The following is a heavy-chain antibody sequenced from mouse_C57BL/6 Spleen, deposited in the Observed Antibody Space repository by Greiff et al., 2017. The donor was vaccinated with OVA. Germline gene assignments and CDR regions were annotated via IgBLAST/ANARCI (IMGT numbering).Heavy chain of an antibody. CDR3: ARRGSSYGYFDY. Sequence: QVQLQQPGAELVMPGASVKLSCKASGYTFTSYWMHWVKQRPGQGLEWIGEIDPSDSYTNYNQQFQGTSTLTVDKSSSTAYMQLSSLTSEDSAVYYCARRGSSYGYFDYWGQGTTLTVSS. D-gene: IGHD1-1*01. J-gene: IGHJ2*01. V-gene: IGHV1-69*01. CDR1: GYTFTSYW. CDR2: IDPSDSYT.